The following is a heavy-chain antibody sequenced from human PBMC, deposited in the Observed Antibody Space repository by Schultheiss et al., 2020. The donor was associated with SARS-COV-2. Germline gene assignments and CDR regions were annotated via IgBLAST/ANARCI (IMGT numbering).Heavy chain of an antibody. D-gene: IGHD5-24*01. CDR2: FYTCGTT. Sequence: GESLKISCAASGFTFSSYAMSWVRQAPGKGLERVSVFYTCGTTFNADSVKGRFTITRDNAKNSLYLQMNSLRAEDTAVYYCARDRHGYLMDVWGKGTTVTVSS. V-gene: IGHV3-23*01. CDR1: GFTFSSYA. CDR3: ARDRHGYLMDV. J-gene: IGHJ6*03.